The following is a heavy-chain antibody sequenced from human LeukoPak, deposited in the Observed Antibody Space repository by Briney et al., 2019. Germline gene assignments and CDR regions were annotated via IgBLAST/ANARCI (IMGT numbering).Heavy chain of an antibody. V-gene: IGHV3-7*01. J-gene: IGHJ4*02. CDR3: ARKDISPRPFDS. D-gene: IGHD3-3*02. CDR1: GFSFSSYW. Sequence: GGSLRLSCAASGFSFSSYWMSWVRQAPGKGLEWVANIKEDGSEKNYVDSVKGRFTISRDNAKNSLYLQMNSLRAEDTAVYYCARKDISPRPFDSWGQGTRVTGPS. CDR2: IKEDGSEK.